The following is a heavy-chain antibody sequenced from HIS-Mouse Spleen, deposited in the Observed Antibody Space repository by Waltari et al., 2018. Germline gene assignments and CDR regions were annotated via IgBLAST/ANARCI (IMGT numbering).Heavy chain of an antibody. D-gene: IGHD3-3*01. Sequence: QVQLQESGPGLVKPSQTLSLTCTVSGGSTSSGGYYWSWIRQHPGKGLEWIGYIYYRGRRDDSPALKRGVTRAGETSRNQFSRRRSSVTAGDTAGYCCARSPYYDCWGGYSDNWFDPWGQGTLVTVSA. CDR2: IYYRGRR. J-gene: IGHJ5*02. CDR1: GGSTSSGGYY. CDR3: ARSPYYDCWGGYSDNWFDP. V-gene: IGHV4-31*03.